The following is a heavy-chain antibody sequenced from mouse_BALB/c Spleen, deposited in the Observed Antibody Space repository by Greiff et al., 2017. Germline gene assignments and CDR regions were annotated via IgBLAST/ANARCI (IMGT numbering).Heavy chain of an antibody. Sequence: EVQLQESGPGLVKPSQSLSLTCSVTGYSITSGYYWNWIRQFPGNKLEWMGYISYDGSNNYNPSLKNRISITRDTSKNQFFLKLNSVTTEDTATYYCAREGMITTRGPFDYWGQGTTLTVSS. J-gene: IGHJ2*01. V-gene: IGHV3-6*02. CDR1: GYSITSGYY. CDR2: ISYDGSN. D-gene: IGHD2-4*01. CDR3: AREGMITTRGPFDY.